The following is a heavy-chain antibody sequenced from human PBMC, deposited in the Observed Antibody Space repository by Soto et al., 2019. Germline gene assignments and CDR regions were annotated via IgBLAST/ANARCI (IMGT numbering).Heavy chain of an antibody. D-gene: IGHD3-3*01. CDR2: IYYSGST. CDR3: TTKGTVLRFLEWLFKDHTMGNENENDY. Sequence: SETLSLTCTVSGGSISSGDYYWSWIRQPPGKGLEWIGYIYYSGSTYYNPSLKSRVTISVDTSKNQFSLKLSSVTAADTAVYYCTTKGTVLRFLEWLFKDHTMGNENENDYWGQGTLVTVSS. V-gene: IGHV4-30-4*01. J-gene: IGHJ4*02. CDR1: GGSISSGDYY.